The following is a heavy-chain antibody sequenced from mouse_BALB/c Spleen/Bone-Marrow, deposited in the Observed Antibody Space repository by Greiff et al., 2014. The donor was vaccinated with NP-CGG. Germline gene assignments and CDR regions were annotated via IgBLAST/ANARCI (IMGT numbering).Heavy chain of an antibody. V-gene: IGHV14-3*02. CDR3: ARYDYSWYFSV. CDR2: IDPANGNT. CDR1: GFNIKDIY. D-gene: IGHD2-4*01. Sequence: SGAELVKPGASVKLSCTASGFNIKDIYMHWVKQRPEQGLEWIGRIDPANGNTKYDPKFQGKATITADTSSNTAYLQLSSLTSEDTAVYYCARYDYSWYFSVWGAGTTVTVSS. J-gene: IGHJ1*01.